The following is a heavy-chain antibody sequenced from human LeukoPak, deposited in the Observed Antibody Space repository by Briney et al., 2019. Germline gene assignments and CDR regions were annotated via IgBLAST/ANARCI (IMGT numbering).Heavy chain of an antibody. D-gene: IGHD1-26*01. CDR2: IYYTGST. CDR3: SRESGAFCPFGY. J-gene: IGHJ4*02. Sequence: SETLSLTCTVSGGSISSYVWSWLRQPPGKRLGWIGYIYYTGSTDYNPSLKSRGTMSLDESSNQLSLKLTSVTAADTAIYYCSRESGAFCPFGYWGQGTLVIVPS. CDR1: GGSISSYV. V-gene: IGHV4-59*12.